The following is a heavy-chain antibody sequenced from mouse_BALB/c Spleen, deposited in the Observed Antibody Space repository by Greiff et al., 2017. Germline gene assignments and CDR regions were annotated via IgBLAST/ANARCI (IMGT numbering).Heavy chain of an antibody. CDR1: GYTFTSYW. D-gene: IGHD1-1*02. CDR3: TRGGWENAMDY. Sequence: QVQLQQSGAELVRPGASVKLSCKASGYTFTSYWINWVKQRPGQGLEWIGNIYPSDSYTNYNQKFKDKATLTVDKSSSTAYMQLSSPTSEDSAVYYCTRGGWENAMDYWGQGTSVTVSS. J-gene: IGHJ4*01. CDR2: IYPSDSYT. V-gene: IGHV1-69*02.